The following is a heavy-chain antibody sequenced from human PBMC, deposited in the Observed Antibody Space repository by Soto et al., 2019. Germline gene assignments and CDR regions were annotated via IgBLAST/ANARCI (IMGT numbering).Heavy chain of an antibody. J-gene: IGHJ3*02. CDR1: GFTFSSYW. CDR2: ISGSGGST. V-gene: IGHV3-23*01. Sequence: GGSLRLSCAASGFTFSSYWMSWVRQAPGKGLEWVSAISGSGGSTYYADSVKGRFTISRDYSKNTLYLQMNTLRAEDTAVYYCAKGSGWSITDAFDIWGQGTMVTVSS. D-gene: IGHD6-19*01. CDR3: AKGSGWSITDAFDI.